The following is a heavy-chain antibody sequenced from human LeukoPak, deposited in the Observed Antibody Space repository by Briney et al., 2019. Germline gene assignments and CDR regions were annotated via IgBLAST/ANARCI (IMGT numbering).Heavy chain of an antibody. J-gene: IGHJ4*02. D-gene: IGHD5-18*01. CDR1: GGSISSYY. V-gene: IGHV4-59*08. CDR2: IYYSGST. Sequence: SETLSLTCTVSGGSISSYYWSWIRQPPGKGLEWIGYIYYSGSTNYNPSLKSRVTISVETSKNQFSLKLSSVTAADTAVYYCARHMGLGYSYGYPYFDYWGQGTLVTVSS. CDR3: ARHMGLGYSYGYPYFDY.